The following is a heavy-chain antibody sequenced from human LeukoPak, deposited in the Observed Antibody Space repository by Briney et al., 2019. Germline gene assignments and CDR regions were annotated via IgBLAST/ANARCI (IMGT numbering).Heavy chain of an antibody. J-gene: IGHJ4*02. CDR3: ARGLFGYYGSGSYNY. Sequence: SETLSLTCAVYGGSFSGYYWSWIRQPPGKGLEWIGEINHSGSTNYNPSLKSRVTISVDTSKNQSSLKLSSVTAADTAVYYCARGLFGYYGSGSYNYWGQGTLVTVSS. CDR2: INHSGST. CDR1: GGSFSGYY. V-gene: IGHV4-34*01. D-gene: IGHD3-10*01.